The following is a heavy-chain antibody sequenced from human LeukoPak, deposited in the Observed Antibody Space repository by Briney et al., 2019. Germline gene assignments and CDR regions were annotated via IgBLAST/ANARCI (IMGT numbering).Heavy chain of an antibody. D-gene: IGHD2-2*01. CDR1: GGYISSYY. CDR3: ARVREDIVVVPAADNYYYYYYMDV. J-gene: IGHJ6*03. Sequence: PSETLSLTRTVSGGYISSYYWSWLRQPPGKGLERIGYIYYSGSTHYHPSLKSRVTISVDTSKNQFSLKLSSVTAADTAVYYCARVREDIVVVPAADNYYYYYYMDVWGKGTTVTVSS. CDR2: IYYSGST. V-gene: IGHV4-59*01.